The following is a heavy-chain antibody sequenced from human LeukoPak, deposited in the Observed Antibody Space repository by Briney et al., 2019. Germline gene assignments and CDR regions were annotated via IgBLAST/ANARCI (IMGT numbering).Heavy chain of an antibody. D-gene: IGHD1-1*01. V-gene: IGHV3-7*01. CDR2: IGQDGSEK. CDR3: ARSTAGLDY. J-gene: IGHJ4*02. Sequence: QPGGSLRLSCAASGFTFSSYAMSWVRQAPGKGLEWVANIGQDGSEKYYVDSMRGRFTISRDNAKNSLYLQMSSLRAEDTAVYYCARSTAGLDYWGQGTLVTVSS. CDR1: GFTFSSYA.